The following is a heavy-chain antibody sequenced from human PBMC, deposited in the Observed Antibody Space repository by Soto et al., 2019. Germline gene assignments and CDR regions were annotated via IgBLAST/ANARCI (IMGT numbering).Heavy chain of an antibody. V-gene: IGHV4-4*02. J-gene: IGHJ4*02. Sequence: QVQLQESGPGLVKPSGTLSLTCAVSGGSISSSNWWSWVRQPPGKGLEWIGEIYHGGSTNYNPSLQSRLTISVDQSKNQFSLKLSSVTAADTAVYYCARQRSGSEYFDYWGQGTLVTVSS. D-gene: IGHD1-26*01. CDR2: IYHGGST. CDR3: ARQRSGSEYFDY. CDR1: GGSISSSNW.